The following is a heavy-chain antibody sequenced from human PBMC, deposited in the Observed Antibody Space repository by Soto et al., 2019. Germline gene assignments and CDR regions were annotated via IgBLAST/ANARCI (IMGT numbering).Heavy chain of an antibody. J-gene: IGHJ6*02. CDR2: IWYDGSKK. Sequence: PGGSLRLSCTASGFTFSTYGMHWVRQAPGKGLEWVAVIWYDGSKKYYADSVKGRFTISRDNSKNTLYLQMNSLRVEDTAVFYCAKGAGATYYFYAVDVWAQGTTVTVSS. CDR1: GFTFSTYG. V-gene: IGHV3-33*08. CDR3: AKGAGATYYFYAVDV.